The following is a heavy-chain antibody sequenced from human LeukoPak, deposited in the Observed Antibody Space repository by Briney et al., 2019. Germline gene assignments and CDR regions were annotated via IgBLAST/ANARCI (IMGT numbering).Heavy chain of an antibody. CDR2: IYYSGST. J-gene: IGHJ4*02. CDR1: GGSISRSSYY. CDR3: ARLMYYYGSGSY. Sequence: SETLSLTCTVSGGSISRSSYYWGWVRQPPGKGLEWIGSIYYSGSTYYNPSLKSRLTMSVDTSKNQFSLKLSSVTAADTAVYYCARLMYYYGSGSYWGQGTLVTVSS. D-gene: IGHD3-10*01. V-gene: IGHV4-39*01.